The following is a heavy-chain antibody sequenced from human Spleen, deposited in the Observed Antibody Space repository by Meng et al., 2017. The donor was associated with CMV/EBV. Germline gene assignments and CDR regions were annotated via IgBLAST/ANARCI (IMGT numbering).Heavy chain of an antibody. J-gene: IGHJ4*02. Sequence: ASVKVSCKTSGYTFSNYAIIWVRQAPGQGLEWMGWINPNSGDTKYAQRFQGRVTRTRDTSISTAYMELSGLTTDDTAIYYCTTSSRYCSSTSCYWFVYWGQGPLVTVSS. CDR2: INPNSGDT. V-gene: IGHV1-2*02. CDR1: GYTFSNYA. CDR3: TTSSRYCSSTSCYWFVY. D-gene: IGHD2-2*01.